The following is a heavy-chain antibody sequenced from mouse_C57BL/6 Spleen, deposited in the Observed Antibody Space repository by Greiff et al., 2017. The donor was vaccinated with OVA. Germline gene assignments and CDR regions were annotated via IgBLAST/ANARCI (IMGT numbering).Heavy chain of an antibody. CDR2: IDPANGNT. Sequence: EVQGVESVAELVRPGASVKLSCTASGFNIKNTYMHWVKQRPEQGLEWIGRIDPANGNTKYAPKFQGKATITADTSSNTAYLQLSSLTSEDTAIYYCARITTVVDPFAYWGQGTLVTVSA. D-gene: IGHD1-1*01. CDR1: GFNIKNTY. CDR3: ARITTVVDPFAY. V-gene: IGHV14-3*01. J-gene: IGHJ3*01.